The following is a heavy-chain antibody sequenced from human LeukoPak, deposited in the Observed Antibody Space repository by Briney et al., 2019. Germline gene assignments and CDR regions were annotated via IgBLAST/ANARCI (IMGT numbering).Heavy chain of an antibody. V-gene: IGHV3-20*04. D-gene: IGHD2-15*01. CDR3: ARDGGYCSGGSCYRYFDY. Sequence: PGGSLRLSCAASGFTFDDYGMSWVPQAPGKGLEWVSGINWNGGSTGYADSVKGRFTISRDNAKNSLYLQMNSLRAEDTALYYCARDGGYCSGGSCYRYFDYWGQGTLVTVSS. J-gene: IGHJ4*02. CDR1: GFTFDDYG. CDR2: INWNGGST.